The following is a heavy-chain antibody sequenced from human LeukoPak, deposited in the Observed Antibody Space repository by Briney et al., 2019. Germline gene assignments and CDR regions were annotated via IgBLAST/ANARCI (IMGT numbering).Heavy chain of an antibody. J-gene: IGHJ4*02. V-gene: IGHV1-3*01. CDR1: GYTYTSYA. CDR3: ARDSGSGNNDY. CDR2: SSAGNGNT. D-gene: IGHD2-15*01. Sequence: ASGKVSCKASGYTYTSYAIHWVRQATGQRLEWMGWSSAGNGNTKYSQNFQGRVTFISNTSATTAFMELSSLRSEDAAVYYCARDSGSGNNDYWGQGTLVTVSS.